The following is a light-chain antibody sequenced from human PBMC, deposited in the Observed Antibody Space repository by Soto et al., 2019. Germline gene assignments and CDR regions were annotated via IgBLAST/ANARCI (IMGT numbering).Light chain of an antibody. CDR2: DES. CDR3: LQYGTLPLM. J-gene: IGKJ4*02. Sequence: DIQMTQSPSSLSASVGDRVTITCQASQDISNYLNWYQQKPGKAPKLLIYDESIVERVVPTRFRGSGTGTNFTFSKSSLKPEDIARDYCLQYGTLPLMFGGGAKVEMK. V-gene: IGKV1-33*01. CDR1: QDISNY.